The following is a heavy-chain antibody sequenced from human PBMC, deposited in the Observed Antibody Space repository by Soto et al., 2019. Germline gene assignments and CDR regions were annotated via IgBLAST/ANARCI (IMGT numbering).Heavy chain of an antibody. J-gene: IGHJ5*02. Sequence: PSETLSLTCTVSGGSISGYYWSWIRQPPGKGLEWIGNVYYSGGAKYNPSVKRRVSISVDTSKNQFSLKLSSVTAADTAVYYCARTSYDYVWGSYRYTWFDPWGQGTLVTVSS. CDR2: VYYSGGA. CDR3: ARTSYDYVWGSYRYTWFDP. V-gene: IGHV4-59*01. D-gene: IGHD3-16*02. CDR1: GGSISGYY.